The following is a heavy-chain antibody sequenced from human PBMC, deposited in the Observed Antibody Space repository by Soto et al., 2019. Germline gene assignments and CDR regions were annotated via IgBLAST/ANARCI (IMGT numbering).Heavy chain of an antibody. CDR2: IYPGDSDT. D-gene: IGHD6-6*01. V-gene: IGHV5-51*01. Sequence: GESLKISCKGSGYSFTSYWIGGGRQMPGKGLEWMGIIYPGDSDTRDSPSCQGQVTISAEKAISTAYLQWSSLMASDTAMYYCATYLASIAARDAFDIWGQGTMVTVSS. CDR1: GYSFTSYW. J-gene: IGHJ3*02. CDR3: ATYLASIAARDAFDI.